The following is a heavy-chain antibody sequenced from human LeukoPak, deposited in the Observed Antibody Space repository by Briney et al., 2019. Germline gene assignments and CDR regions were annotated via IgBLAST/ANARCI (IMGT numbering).Heavy chain of an antibody. V-gene: IGHV3-23*01. CDR3: AKVGYYYDSSGYYSVYYYYYGMDV. J-gene: IGHJ6*02. D-gene: IGHD3-22*01. CDR1: GFTFSSYA. Sequence: GGSLRPSCAASGFTFSSYAMSWVRQAPGKGLEWVSAISGSGGSTYYADSVKGRFTISRDNSKNTLYLQMNSLRAEDTAVYYCAKVGYYYDSSGYYSVYYYYYGMDVWGQGTTVTVSS. CDR2: ISGSGGST.